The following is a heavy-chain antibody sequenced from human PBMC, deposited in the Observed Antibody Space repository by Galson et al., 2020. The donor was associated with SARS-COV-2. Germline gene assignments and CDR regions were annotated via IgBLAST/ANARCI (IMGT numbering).Heavy chain of an antibody. CDR1: GGSISSYY. D-gene: IGHD3-22*01. CDR3: ARYGVVDYYDSSGYDTNAFDI. CDR2: IYYSGST. Sequence: SETLSLTCTVSGGSISSYYWSWIRQPPGKGLEWIGYIYYSGSTNYNPSLKSRVTISVDTSKNQFSLKPSSVTAADTAVYYCARYGVVDYYDSSGYDTNAFDIWGQGTMVTVSS. V-gene: IGHV4-59*01. J-gene: IGHJ3*02.